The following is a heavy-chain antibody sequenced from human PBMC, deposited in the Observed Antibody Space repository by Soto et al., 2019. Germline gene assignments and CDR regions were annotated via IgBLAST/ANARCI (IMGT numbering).Heavy chain of an antibody. CDR3: AGLIAVAKIFDY. V-gene: IGHV3-7*05. CDR2: IKQDGSEK. D-gene: IGHD6-19*01. J-gene: IGHJ4*02. Sequence: GALRLSCVASGFTFRSYAMSWVRQAPGKGLGWVANIKQDGSEKYYVDSVKGRFTISRDNAKNSLYLQMNRLRAEDTAVYYCAGLIAVAKIFDYWGQGTLVTVSS. CDR1: GFTFRSYA.